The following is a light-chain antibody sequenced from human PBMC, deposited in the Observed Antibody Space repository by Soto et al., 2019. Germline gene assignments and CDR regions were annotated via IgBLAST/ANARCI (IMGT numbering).Light chain of an antibody. V-gene: IGKV1-12*01. J-gene: IGKJ1*01. Sequence: DIQMTQSPSTLSASVGDRVTMTCRASQDISNWLACYQQRPGKAPKLLIYAASTLQSEVPARFSGSGSGTDFTLTINSLQPEDFATYYCQQTYSFPRTFGQGTKVDIK. CDR3: QQTYSFPRT. CDR1: QDISNW. CDR2: AAS.